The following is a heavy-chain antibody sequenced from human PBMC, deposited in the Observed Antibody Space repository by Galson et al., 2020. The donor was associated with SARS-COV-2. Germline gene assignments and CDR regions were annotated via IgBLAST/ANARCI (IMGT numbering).Heavy chain of an antibody. Sequence: ASVKVSCKASGYSTNNYGTTWVRQAPGQGLEWMGWISGLNADTRYAHNLQGRVTLITETSTSTAYMELRSLRPDDTAVYYCARDRPQWGHAGWLDTGGQGTLVTVSS. CDR3: ARDRPQWGHAGWLDT. D-gene: IGHD2-8*01. CDR1: GYSTNNYG. J-gene: IGHJ5*02. V-gene: IGHV1-18*04. CDR2: ISGLNADT.